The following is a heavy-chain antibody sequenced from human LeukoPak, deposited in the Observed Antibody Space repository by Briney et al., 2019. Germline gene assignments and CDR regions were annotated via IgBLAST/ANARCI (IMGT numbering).Heavy chain of an antibody. V-gene: IGHV4-59*01. CDR1: GVSISSYY. Sequence: PSETLSLTCTVSGVSISSYYWSWLRHPPGKGLEWIGYIYYSGSTNYNPSLKSRVTISVDTSKNQFSLKLSSVTAADTAVYYCARLRGSYLDYWGQGTLVTVSS. CDR3: ARLRGSYLDY. CDR2: IYYSGST. J-gene: IGHJ4*02. D-gene: IGHD3-10*01.